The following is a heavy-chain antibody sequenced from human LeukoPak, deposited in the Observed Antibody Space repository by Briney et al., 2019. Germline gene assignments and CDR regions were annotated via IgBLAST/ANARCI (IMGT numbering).Heavy chain of an antibody. D-gene: IGHD3-16*01. CDR2: ISYDGSNK. V-gene: IGHV3-30-3*01. Sequence: GGSLRLSCAASGFTFSSYAMHWVRQAPGKGLEWVAVISYDGSNKYYADSVKGRFTISRDNSKNTLYLQMNSLRAEDTAVYYCEKGDPGVYWGQGTLVTVSS. J-gene: IGHJ4*02. CDR1: GFTFSSYA. CDR3: EKGDPGVY.